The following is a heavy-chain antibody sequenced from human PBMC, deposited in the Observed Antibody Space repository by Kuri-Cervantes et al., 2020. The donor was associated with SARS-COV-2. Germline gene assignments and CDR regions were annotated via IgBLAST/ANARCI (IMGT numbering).Heavy chain of an antibody. CDR3: AKAGGIEIPAATNWFDP. V-gene: IGHV3-23*01. D-gene: IGHD2-2*01. CDR2: IGGSGGNT. Sequence: GESLKISCAVSGFPFSDYAMSWVRQAPGKGLEWVSGIGGSGGNTYYAGSVKGRFTISRDNSKNTLYLQMTSLSAGDTAIYYCAKAGGIEIPAATNWFDPWGQGTLVTVSS. CDR1: GFPFSDYA. J-gene: IGHJ5*02.